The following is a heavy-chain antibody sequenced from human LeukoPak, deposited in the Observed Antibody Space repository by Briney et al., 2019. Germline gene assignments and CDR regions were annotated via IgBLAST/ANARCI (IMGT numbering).Heavy chain of an antibody. CDR1: GFTFRSYD. V-gene: IGHV3-23*01. CDR2: IRGSGFRT. Sequence: GGSLKLSCAASGFTFRSYDMSWVRQAPGKGLEWVSGIRGSGFRTFYADSVKGRFTICRDNSKNTLYLQMDSLSAEDTAVYYCAKDRLAAAPSCFDYWGEGTLFTVSS. CDR3: AKDRLAAAPSCFDY. D-gene: IGHD6-13*01. J-gene: IGHJ4*02.